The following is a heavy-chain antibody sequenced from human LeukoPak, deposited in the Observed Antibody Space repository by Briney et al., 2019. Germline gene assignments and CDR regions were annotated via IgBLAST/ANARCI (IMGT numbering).Heavy chain of an antibody. CDR1: GFSFSSYT. J-gene: IGHJ6*03. CDR3: ARAVHEFFVVVPAASLSYYYYYMDV. V-gene: IGHV3-21*04. D-gene: IGHD2-2*01. Sequence: GGSLRLSCVASGFSFSSYTINWVRQAPGKGLEWVSSISSRSTYIHYADSLKGRFTISRDNAKNSLYLQMNSLRAEDTAVYYCARAVHEFFVVVPAASLSYYYYYMDVWGKGTTVTISS. CDR2: ISSRSTYI.